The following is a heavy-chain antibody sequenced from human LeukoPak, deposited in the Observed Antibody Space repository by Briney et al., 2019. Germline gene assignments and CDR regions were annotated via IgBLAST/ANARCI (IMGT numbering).Heavy chain of an antibody. CDR1: GFIFSTYN. CDR2: ISYDGNNK. V-gene: IGHV3-30*14. D-gene: IGHD3-22*01. J-gene: IGHJ4*02. CDR3: ARSLLTYYYDSSGYSKED. Sequence: QTGGSLRLSCAASGFIFSTYNMHWVRQAPGKGLAWVASISYDGNNKNYADSVKGRFTISRNNSKNTLYLQMNSLRAEDTAVYYCARSLLTYYYDSSGYSKEDWGQGTLVTVSS.